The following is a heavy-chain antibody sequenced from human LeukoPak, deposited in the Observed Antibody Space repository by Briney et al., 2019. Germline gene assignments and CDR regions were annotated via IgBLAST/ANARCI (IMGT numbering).Heavy chain of an antibody. D-gene: IGHD6-19*01. Sequence: GGSLRLSCAASGFTFSSYEMDWVRQAPGKGLEWISYITSSSSIRYYADSVKGRFTISRDNAKNSLSLQMNSLRVEDTAVYYCVRGGPWLVAVAEIGPFENWDQGTLVTVSS. CDR1: GFTFSSYE. J-gene: IGHJ4*02. CDR3: VRGGPWLVAVAEIGPFEN. V-gene: IGHV3-48*03. CDR2: ITSSSSIR.